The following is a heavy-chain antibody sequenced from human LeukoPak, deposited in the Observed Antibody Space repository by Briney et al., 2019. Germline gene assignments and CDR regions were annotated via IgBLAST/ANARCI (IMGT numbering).Heavy chain of an antibody. CDR1: GFPFETNA. Sequence: GGSLRLSCATSGFPFETNAMSWVRQAPGKGLEWVATIGNTETFYADSVTGRFTISRDNSKNTVNLQMNRLRVEDTAIYYCAKDWIQFNRVFDCFDSRGQGTLVTVSS. D-gene: IGHD5-18*01. CDR3: AKDWIQFNRVFDCFDS. CDR2: IGNTET. J-gene: IGHJ4*02. V-gene: IGHV3-23*01.